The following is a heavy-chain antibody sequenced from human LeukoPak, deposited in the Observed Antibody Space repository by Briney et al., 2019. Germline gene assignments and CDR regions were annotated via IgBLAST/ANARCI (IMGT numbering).Heavy chain of an antibody. CDR3: AKGGNTMVRGVLFDY. CDR1: GFTFNSYA. D-gene: IGHD3-10*01. V-gene: IGHV3-23*01. CDR2: ITATGDRT. J-gene: IGHJ4*02. Sequence: PGGSLRLSCAGSGFTFNSYAMNWVRQAPGKGLEWVSSITATGDRTDDADSVKGRFTISRDNSKNTLYLQMNTLRAEDTAVYYCAKGGNTMVRGVLFDYWGQGTLVTVSS.